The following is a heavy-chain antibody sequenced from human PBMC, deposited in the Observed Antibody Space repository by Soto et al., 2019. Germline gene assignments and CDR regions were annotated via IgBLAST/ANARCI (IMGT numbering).Heavy chain of an antibody. Sequence: QLQLQESGPGLVKPSQTLSLTCTVSGGSISSGGYYWSWIRQHPGKGLEWIGYIYYSGSTFYNPSLKSRVTISVDTSKNQFSLKLSSVTAADTAVYYCARVSCISTSCYAYYYYGMDVWGQGTTVTVSS. CDR1: GGSISSGGYY. J-gene: IGHJ6*02. D-gene: IGHD2-2*01. CDR2: IYYSGST. CDR3: ARVSCISTSCYAYYYYGMDV. V-gene: IGHV4-31*03.